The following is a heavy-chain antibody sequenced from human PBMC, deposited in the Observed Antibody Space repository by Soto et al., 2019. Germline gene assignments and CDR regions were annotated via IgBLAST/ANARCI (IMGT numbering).Heavy chain of an antibody. V-gene: IGHV1-46*01. CDR2: INPSGGST. D-gene: IGHD3-22*01. CDR1: GYTFTTYY. Sequence: ASVKVSCKASGYTFTTYYMHWARQAPGQGLEWMGVINPSGGSTSYAQNFQGRVTMTRDTSASTVYMELSSPRSEDTAVYYCARGGLYYDSRGYFDYWGQGTLVTVSS. CDR3: ARGGLYYDSRGYFDY. J-gene: IGHJ4*02.